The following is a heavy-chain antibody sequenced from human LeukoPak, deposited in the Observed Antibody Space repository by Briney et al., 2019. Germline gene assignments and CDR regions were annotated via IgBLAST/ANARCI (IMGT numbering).Heavy chain of an antibody. Sequence: GGSLRLSCAASGFTFSSYGMQWVRQAPGKGLEWVAVISYDGSNKYYADSVKGRFTISRDNSKNTLYLQMNSLRAEDTAVYYCAKAGVDTAMVTYFDYWGQGTLVTVSS. D-gene: IGHD5-18*01. CDR1: GFTFSSYG. J-gene: IGHJ4*02. CDR2: ISYDGSNK. V-gene: IGHV3-30*18. CDR3: AKAGVDTAMVTYFDY.